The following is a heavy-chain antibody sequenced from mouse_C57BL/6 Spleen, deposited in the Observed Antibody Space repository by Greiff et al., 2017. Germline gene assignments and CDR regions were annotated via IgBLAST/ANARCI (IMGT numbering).Heavy chain of an antibody. CDR3: ARAFNTTVVAGFDY. CDR2: IYPGDGET. CDR1: GYAFSSYW. D-gene: IGHD1-1*01. Sequence: VQLQQSGAELVKPGASVQLSCKASGYAFSSYWMNWVQQRPGKGLEWIGQIYPGDGETNYNGKFKGKATLTADKSSSTAYMQLSSLTSEDSAVYFCARAFNTTVVAGFDYWGQGTTLTVSA. J-gene: IGHJ2*01. V-gene: IGHV1-80*01.